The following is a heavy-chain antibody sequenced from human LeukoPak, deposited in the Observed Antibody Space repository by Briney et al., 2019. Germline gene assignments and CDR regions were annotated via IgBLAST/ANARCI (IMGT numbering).Heavy chain of an antibody. CDR2: IYYSGST. J-gene: IGHJ4*02. V-gene: IGHV4-59*01. CDR1: GGSISSYY. CDR3: ARGLAVAGTRVFDY. Sequence: PSETLSLTCTVSGGSISSYYWSWIRQPPGKGLEWIGYIYYSGSTNYNPSLKSRVTISVDTSKNQFSLKLSSATAADTAVYYCARGLAVAGTRVFDYWGQGTLVTVSS. D-gene: IGHD6-19*01.